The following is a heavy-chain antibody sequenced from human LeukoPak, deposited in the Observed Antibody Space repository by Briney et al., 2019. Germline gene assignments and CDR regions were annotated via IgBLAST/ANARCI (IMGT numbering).Heavy chain of an antibody. CDR3: AKVGFTIFGVVRGHHDY. V-gene: IGHV3-23*01. J-gene: IGHJ4*02. CDR1: KFTFSNYA. Sequence: GGSLRLSCAASKFTFSNYAMSWVRQAPGKGLEWVSGMSGSGGSTYYADSVKGRFAISRDNSKNTLYLQMNSLRVEDTAVYYCAKVGFTIFGVVRGHHDYWGQGTRVTVSP. CDR2: MSGSGGST. D-gene: IGHD3-3*01.